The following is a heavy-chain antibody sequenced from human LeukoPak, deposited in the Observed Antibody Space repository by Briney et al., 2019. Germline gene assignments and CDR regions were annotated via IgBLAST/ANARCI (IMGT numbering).Heavy chain of an antibody. Sequence: PGGSLRLSCAASGFTFSNAWMSWVRQAPGKGLEWVGRIKSKTDGGTTDYAAPVKGRFAISRDDSKNTLYLQMNSLKTEDTAVYYCTTGLTITFGGVIARDYWGQGTLVTVSS. J-gene: IGHJ4*02. CDR2: IKSKTDGGTT. D-gene: IGHD3-16*02. V-gene: IGHV3-15*01. CDR3: TTGLTITFGGVIARDY. CDR1: GFTFSNAW.